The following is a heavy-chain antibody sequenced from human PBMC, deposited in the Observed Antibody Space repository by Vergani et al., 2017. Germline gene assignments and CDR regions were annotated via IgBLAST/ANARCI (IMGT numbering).Heavy chain of an antibody. CDR1: GYTFTYRY. CDR2: ITPFNGNT. D-gene: IGHD2-2*01. CDR3: ARERLLERGYCSSTSCYYYYYGMDV. Sequence: QMQLVQSGAEVKKTGSSVKVSCKASGYTFTYRYLHWVRQAPGQALEWMGWITPFNGNTNYAQKFQDRVTITRDRSMSTAYMELSSLRSEDTAMYYCARERLLERGYCSSTSCYYYYYGMDVWGQGTTVTVSS. V-gene: IGHV1-45*02. J-gene: IGHJ6*02.